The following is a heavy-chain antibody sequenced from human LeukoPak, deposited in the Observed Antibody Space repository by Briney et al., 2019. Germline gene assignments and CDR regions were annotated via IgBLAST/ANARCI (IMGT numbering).Heavy chain of an antibody. J-gene: IGHJ4*02. Sequence: SQTLSLTCTVSGGPISSGGYYWSWIRQHPGKGLEWIGYIYYSGSTYYNPSLKSRVTISVDTSKNQFSLKLSSVTAADTAVYYCARVARWLQFGFDYWGQGTLVTVSS. CDR3: ARVARWLQFGFDY. V-gene: IGHV4-31*03. D-gene: IGHD5-24*01. CDR1: GGPISSGGYY. CDR2: IYYSGST.